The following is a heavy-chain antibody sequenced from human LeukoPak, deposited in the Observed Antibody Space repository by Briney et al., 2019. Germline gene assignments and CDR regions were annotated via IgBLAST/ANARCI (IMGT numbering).Heavy chain of an antibody. CDR3: AKDPSRYYYDSSGYLDY. J-gene: IGHJ4*02. CDR1: GFTFDDYA. D-gene: IGHD3-22*01. Sequence: GGSLRLSCAASGFTFDDYAMDWVRQAPGKGLEWVSGISWNSGSIGYADSVKGRFTISRDNAKNSLYLQMNSLRAEDTALYYCAKDPSRYYYDSSGYLDYWGQGTLVTVSS. CDR2: ISWNSGSI. V-gene: IGHV3-9*01.